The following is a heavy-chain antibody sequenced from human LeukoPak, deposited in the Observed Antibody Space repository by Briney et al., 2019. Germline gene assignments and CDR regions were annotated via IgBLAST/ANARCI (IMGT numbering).Heavy chain of an antibody. V-gene: IGHV5-10-1*01. CDR2: LDPSDSYT. CDR3: ARQGPGDSFDI. Sequence: GESLKISCKGGGYSFTSYWISWVRQMPGKGLEWMGRLDPSDSYTNYSPSFQGHVTISADKTISTVYLQWSSLKASDTAIYYCARQGPGDSFDIWGQGTMVTVSS. J-gene: IGHJ3*02. D-gene: IGHD1-14*01. CDR1: GYSFTSYW.